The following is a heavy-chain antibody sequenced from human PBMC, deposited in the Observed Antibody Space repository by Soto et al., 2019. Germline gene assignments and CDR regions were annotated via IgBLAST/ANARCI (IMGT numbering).Heavy chain of an antibody. D-gene: IGHD2-8*02. CDR2: ISSSGSTI. Sequence: RVGSLRLSCAASGFTFSSYEMNWVRQAPGKGLEWVSYISSSGSTIYYADSVKGRFTISRDNAKNSLYLQMNSLRAEDTAGYYCARRRGVLAYSESHGFDPWGHGTRVTVAS. V-gene: IGHV3-48*03. CDR3: ARRRGVLAYSESHGFDP. J-gene: IGHJ5*02. CDR1: GFTFSSYE.